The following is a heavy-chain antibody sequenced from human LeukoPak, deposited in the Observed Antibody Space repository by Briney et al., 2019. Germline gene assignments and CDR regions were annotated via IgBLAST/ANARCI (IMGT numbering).Heavy chain of an antibody. CDR2: IYYSGST. CDR1: GGSISSSSYY. V-gene: IGHV4-39*07. D-gene: IGHD1-26*01. Sequence: SETLSLTRTVSGGSISSSSYYWGWIRQPPGKGLEWIGSIYYSGSTYYNPSLKSRVTISVDTSKNQFSLKLSSVTAADTAVYYCARDWGVGATGYWGQGTLVTVSS. CDR3: ARDWGVGATGY. J-gene: IGHJ4*02.